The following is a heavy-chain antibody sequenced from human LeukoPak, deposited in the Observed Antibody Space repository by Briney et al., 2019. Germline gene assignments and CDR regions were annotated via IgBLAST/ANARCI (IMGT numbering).Heavy chain of an antibody. Sequence: PGASLRLSCAASGFTVTNYATYWVRQAPGKGLEWVSAISGRDDSTYYADSVKGRFTISRDTSKNTLFLQMNSLRAEDTAVYYCAKWGDYDILTGYYDPDYWGQGTLVTVSS. CDR3: AKWGDYDILTGYYDPDY. J-gene: IGHJ4*02. D-gene: IGHD3-9*01. CDR2: ISGRDDST. V-gene: IGHV3-23*01. CDR1: GFTVTNYA.